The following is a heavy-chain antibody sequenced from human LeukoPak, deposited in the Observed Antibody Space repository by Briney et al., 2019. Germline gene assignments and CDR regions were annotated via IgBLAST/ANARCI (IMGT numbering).Heavy chain of an antibody. Sequence: ASVKVSCKASGYTFTGYYMHWVRQAPGQGLEWMGWINPNSGGTNYAQKFQGRVTMTRDTSISTAYMELSRLRSDDTAVYYCARDLVWFGEPKGYYNYMDVWGKGTTVTVSS. CDR2: INPNSGGT. CDR1: GYTFTGYY. CDR3: ARDLVWFGEPKGYYNYMDV. V-gene: IGHV1-2*02. D-gene: IGHD3-10*01. J-gene: IGHJ6*03.